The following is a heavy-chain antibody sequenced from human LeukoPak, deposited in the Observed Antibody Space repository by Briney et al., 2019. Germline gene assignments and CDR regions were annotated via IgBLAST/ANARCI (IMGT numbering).Heavy chain of an antibody. CDR1: GFTFSSYA. V-gene: IGHV3-30*14. CDR2: ISYHGTTK. CDR3: ARDPFGYCSGGSCAPT. Sequence: PGGSLRLSCAASGFTFSSYAMHWVRQAPGKGLEWVAVISYHGTTKHYADSVKGRFTISRDNSKNTLYLQMNSLRAEDTAVYYCARDPFGYCSGGSCAPTWGQGTLVTVSS. J-gene: IGHJ4*02. D-gene: IGHD2-15*01.